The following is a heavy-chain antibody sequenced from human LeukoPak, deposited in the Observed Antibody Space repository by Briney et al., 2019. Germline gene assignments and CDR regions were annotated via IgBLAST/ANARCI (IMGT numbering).Heavy chain of an antibody. Sequence: PSQTLSLTCTVSGGSISSGSYYWSWIRQPAGKGLACIGRICASGSTNYNPSLKSRVTISVDTSKNQFSLKLSSVTAADTAVYYCARFTGYDFWSGYWVDYWGQGILVTVSS. V-gene: IGHV4-61*02. J-gene: IGHJ4*02. CDR2: ICASGST. D-gene: IGHD3-3*01. CDR3: ARFTGYDFWSGYWVDY. CDR1: GGSISSGSYY.